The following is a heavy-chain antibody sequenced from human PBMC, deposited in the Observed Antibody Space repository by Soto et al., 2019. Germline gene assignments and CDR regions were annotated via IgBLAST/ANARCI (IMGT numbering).Heavy chain of an antibody. Sequence: TSETLSLTCTVSGGSISSGGYYWSWIRQQPGKGLEWIGYIYYSGSTYYNPSLKSRVTISVDTSKNQFSLKLSSVTAADTAVYYCARGESSSWYGYYGMDVWGQGTTVTVSS. J-gene: IGHJ6*02. CDR1: GGSISSGGYY. V-gene: IGHV4-31*03. CDR3: ARGESSSWYGYYGMDV. D-gene: IGHD6-13*01. CDR2: IYYSGST.